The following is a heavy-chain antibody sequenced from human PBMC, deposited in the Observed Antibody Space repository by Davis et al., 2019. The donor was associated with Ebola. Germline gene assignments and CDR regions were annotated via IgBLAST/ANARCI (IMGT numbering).Heavy chain of an antibody. Sequence: GESLKISCAASGFSFSRYWMHWVRQGPGKGLVWVSRIDNDGSSTSYADSVKGRFTISRDNAKNTLYLRMNSLRAEDTAVYYCARATLTTVPYFDYWGQGALVTVSS. D-gene: IGHD4-17*01. CDR1: GFSFSRYW. J-gene: IGHJ4*02. CDR3: ARATLTTVPYFDY. CDR2: IDNDGSST. V-gene: IGHV3-74*01.